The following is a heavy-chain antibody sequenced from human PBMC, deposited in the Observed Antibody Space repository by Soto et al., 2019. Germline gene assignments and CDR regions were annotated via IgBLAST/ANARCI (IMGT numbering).Heavy chain of an antibody. CDR3: VGGYNDRLDY. D-gene: IGHD5-12*01. J-gene: IGHJ4*02. Sequence: QVHLVQSGAEVKKPGSSVTVSCKASGGTFSSHTISWVRQAPGQGLDWMGRILPILGVAGYAQRFQGKATVTADKSTGTAYMEMSSLTFEDTAVYYCVGGYNDRLDYWGQGTMVTVSS. CDR2: ILPILGVA. V-gene: IGHV1-69*02. CDR1: GGTFSSHT.